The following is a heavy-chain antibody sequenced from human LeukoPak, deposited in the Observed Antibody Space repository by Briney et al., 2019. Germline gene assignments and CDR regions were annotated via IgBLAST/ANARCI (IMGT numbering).Heavy chain of an antibody. CDR3: AKNYYDSSGYYYGEDY. Sequence: PGGSLRLSCAASGFTFSSFAMTWVRLAPGKGLEWASGISGSGITTYYADSVKGRFTISRDNSKNTLFLQMNSLRAEDTAVYYCAKNYYDSSGYYYGEDYWGQGTLVTVSS. D-gene: IGHD3-22*01. CDR2: ISGSGITT. J-gene: IGHJ4*02. CDR1: GFTFSSFA. V-gene: IGHV3-23*01.